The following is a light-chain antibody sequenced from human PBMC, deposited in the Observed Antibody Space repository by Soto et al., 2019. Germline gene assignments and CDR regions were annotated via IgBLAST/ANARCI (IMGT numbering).Light chain of an antibody. CDR2: KAS. Sequence: DIQMTQSPSTLSASVGDRVTITCRASQSINSWLAWYQQKPGKAPKLLIYKASSLESGVPSRFSGSGSRTEFTLTSSSLQPDDFATYYCQQYHSYETFGQGTKVEI. CDR3: QQYHSYET. J-gene: IGKJ1*01. CDR1: QSINSW. V-gene: IGKV1-5*03.